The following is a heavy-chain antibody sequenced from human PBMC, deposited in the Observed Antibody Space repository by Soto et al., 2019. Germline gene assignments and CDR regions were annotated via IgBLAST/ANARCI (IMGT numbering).Heavy chain of an antibody. J-gene: IGHJ4*02. D-gene: IGHD6-19*01. Sequence: SETLSLTCSVSGDSISGTNYFWGWIRQPPGKGLEWIGTINTNGGTYYSPSLRSRVTISVDTSKNLFSLRLSSVTAADTAVYYCARHATIGWYVPNFESWGQGTLVPVSS. V-gene: IGHV4-39*01. CDR3: ARHATIGWYVPNFES. CDR1: GDSISGTNYF. CDR2: INTNGGT.